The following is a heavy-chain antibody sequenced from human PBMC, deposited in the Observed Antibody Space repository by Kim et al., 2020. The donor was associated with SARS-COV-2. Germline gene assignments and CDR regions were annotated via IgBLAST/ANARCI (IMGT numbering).Heavy chain of an antibody. CDR3: RGVVIDPRYYYGMDV. J-gene: IGHJ6*02. CDR1: GFTFSSYA. V-gene: IGHV3-30-3*01. D-gene: IGHD3-3*01. CDR2: ISYDGSNK. Sequence: GGSLRLSCAASGFTFSSYAMHWVRQAPGKGLEWVAVISYDGSNKYYADSVKGRFTISRDNSKNTLYLQMNSLRAEDTAVYYSRGVVIDPRYYYGMDVWGQGTTVTVSS.